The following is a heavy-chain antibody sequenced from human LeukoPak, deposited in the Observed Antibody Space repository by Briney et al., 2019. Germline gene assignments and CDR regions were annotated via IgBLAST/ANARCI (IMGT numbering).Heavy chain of an antibody. Sequence: GGSLRLSCAGSGFTFEDHAMHWVRQVPGKGLQWVSGIGWSGGNIGYADSVQGRFTISRDNAKNSMYLQMNSLRAEDTALYYCAKEKDTNYYDSRIFDYWGQGTLVTVSS. D-gene: IGHD3-22*01. CDR3: AKEKDTNYYDSRIFDY. V-gene: IGHV3-9*01. CDR2: IGWSGGNI. CDR1: GFTFEDHA. J-gene: IGHJ4*02.